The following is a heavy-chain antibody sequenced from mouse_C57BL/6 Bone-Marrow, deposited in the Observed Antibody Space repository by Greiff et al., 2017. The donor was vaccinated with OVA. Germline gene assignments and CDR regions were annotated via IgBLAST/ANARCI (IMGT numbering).Heavy chain of an antibody. D-gene: IGHD2-3*01. CDR1: GYTFTSYW. V-gene: IGHV1-61*01. CDR2: IYPSDSET. Sequence: QVQLQQPGAELVRPGSSVKLSCKASGYTFTSYWMDWVKQRPGQGLEWIGNIYPSDSETHYTQKFKDKATLTVDKSYSTAYMQLSSLTSEDSAVYYCARGGGYDGQFAYWGQETLVTVSA. CDR3: ARGGGYDGQFAY. J-gene: IGHJ3*01.